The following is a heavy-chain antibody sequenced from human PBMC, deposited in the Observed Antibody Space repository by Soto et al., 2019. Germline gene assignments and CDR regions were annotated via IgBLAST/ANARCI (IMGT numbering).Heavy chain of an antibody. D-gene: IGHD3-22*01. Sequence: QVQLVQSGAEVKKPGASVKVSCKASGYTFTSYYMHWVRQAPGQGLEWMGWINPNSGDTNYALNFQCRVTMTRDTSMSTAHTELSRLRSDDTAVYYCARVWKYYDSRGHFAYWGQGTLVTVSS. J-gene: IGHJ4*02. CDR2: INPNSGDT. CDR1: GYTFTSYY. CDR3: ARVWKYYDSRGHFAY. V-gene: IGHV1-2*02.